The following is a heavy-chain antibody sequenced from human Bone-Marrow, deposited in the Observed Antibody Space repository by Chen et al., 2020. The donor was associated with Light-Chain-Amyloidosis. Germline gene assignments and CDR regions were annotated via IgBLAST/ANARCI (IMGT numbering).Heavy chain of an antibody. D-gene: IGHD5-12*01. CDR3: ARRRDGYNFDY. CDR1: GYTFPNYW. J-gene: IGHJ4*02. V-gene: IGHV5-51*01. Sequence: EVQLEQSGPEVKKPGESLKIPCKGSGYTFPNYWIGWVRQMPGKGLELMGVISPDDSDARYSPSFEGQVTISADKSITTAYLQWRSLKASDTAMYYCARRRDGYNFDYWGQGTLVTVSS. CDR2: ISPDDSDA.